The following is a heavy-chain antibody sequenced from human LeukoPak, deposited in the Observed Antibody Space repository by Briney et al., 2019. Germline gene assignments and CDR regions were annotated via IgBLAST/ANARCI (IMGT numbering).Heavy chain of an antibody. V-gene: IGHV1-24*01. J-gene: IGHJ6*02. Sequence: ASVKVSCKVSGYTLTELSMHWVRQAPGKGLEWMVGFDPEGGETIYAQKFQGRVTMTEDTSTDTAYMELSSLRSEDTAVYYCATTTGYASMDVWGQGTTVTVSS. CDR1: GYTLTELS. D-gene: IGHD1-1*01. CDR2: FDPEGGET. CDR3: ATTTGYASMDV.